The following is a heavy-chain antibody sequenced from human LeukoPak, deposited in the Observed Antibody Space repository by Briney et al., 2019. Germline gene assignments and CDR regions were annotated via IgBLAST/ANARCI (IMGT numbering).Heavy chain of an antibody. D-gene: IGHD6-19*01. CDR2: IYYSGST. V-gene: IGHV4-39*07. Sequence: SETLSLTCTVSGDSISSSSYYWGWIRQPPGKGLEWIGSIYYSGSTYYNPSLKSRVTISVHTSKNQFSLRLSSVTAADTAVYYCARGGTIAVASNNWFDPWGQGTLVTVSS. CDR1: GDSISSSSYY. J-gene: IGHJ5*02. CDR3: ARGGTIAVASNNWFDP.